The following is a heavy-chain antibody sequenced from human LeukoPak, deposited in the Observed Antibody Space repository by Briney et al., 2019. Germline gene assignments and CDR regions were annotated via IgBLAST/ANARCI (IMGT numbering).Heavy chain of an antibody. Sequence: PGGSLRLSCAASGFTFSSYWMSWVRQAPGKGLEWVANIKQDGSEKYYVDSVKGRFTISRDNAKNSLYLQMNSLRAEDTAVYYCARDFPSPWVNWFDPWGQGTLVTVSS. J-gene: IGHJ5*02. D-gene: IGHD7-27*01. CDR1: GFTFSSYW. V-gene: IGHV3-7*01. CDR2: IKQDGSEK. CDR3: ARDFPSPWVNWFDP.